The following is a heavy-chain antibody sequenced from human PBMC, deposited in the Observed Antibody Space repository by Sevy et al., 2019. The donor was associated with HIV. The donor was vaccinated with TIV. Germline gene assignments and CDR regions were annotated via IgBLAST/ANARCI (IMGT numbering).Heavy chain of an antibody. Sequence: SETLSLTCAVSGGSISSGGYSWSWIRQPPGKGLEWIGYIYHSGSTNYNPSLKSRVTISVDRSKNQFSLKLSSVTAADTAVYYCASTFSSGFDYWGQGTLVTVSS. CDR2: IYHSGST. CDR3: ASTFSSGFDY. CDR1: GGSISSGGYS. J-gene: IGHJ4*02. D-gene: IGHD3-22*01. V-gene: IGHV4-30-2*01.